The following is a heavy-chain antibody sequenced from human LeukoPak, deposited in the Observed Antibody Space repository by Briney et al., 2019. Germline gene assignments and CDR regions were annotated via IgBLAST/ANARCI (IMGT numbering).Heavy chain of an antibody. CDR2: INSNGGST. V-gene: IGHV3-64*02. J-gene: IGHJ4*02. Sequence: GGSLRLSCAASGFTFSTYAMYWVRQAPGKGLEYVSGINSNGGSTNYADSVKGRFTISRDNSKNTLYLQMGSLRAEDMAVYYCARKINWGFDYWGRGTPVTVSS. CDR1: GFTFSTYA. CDR3: ARKINWGFDY. D-gene: IGHD7-27*01.